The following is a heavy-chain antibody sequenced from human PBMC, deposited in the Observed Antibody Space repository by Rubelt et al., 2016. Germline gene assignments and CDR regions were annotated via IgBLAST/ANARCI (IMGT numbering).Heavy chain of an antibody. V-gene: IGHV4-59*12. J-gene: IGHJ5*02. CDR1: GGSISSYY. CDR2: IYYSGST. D-gene: IGHD3-22*01. Sequence: QVQLQESGPGLVKPSETLSLTCTVSGGSISSYYWSWIRQPPGKGLEWIGYIYYSGSTYYNPSLKSRVTTSVDTSKNQFSLKLSSVTAADTAVYYCARADYYDSSGYHNWFDPWGQGTLVTVSS. CDR3: ARADYYDSSGYHNWFDP.